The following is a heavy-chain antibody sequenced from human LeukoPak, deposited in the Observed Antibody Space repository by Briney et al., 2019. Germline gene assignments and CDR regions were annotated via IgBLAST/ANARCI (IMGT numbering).Heavy chain of an antibody. CDR2: IYSGGTT. CDR3: ARRAGGYSHPYDY. D-gene: IGHD4-23*01. Sequence: GGSLRLSCAVSGFTVSGNYMSWVRQAPGKGLEWVSLIYSGGTTYYAGSVKGRFTISRDNSKNTLYLQMNSLRAEDTAVYYCARRAGGYSHPYDYWGQGILVTVSS. CDR1: GFTVSGNY. V-gene: IGHV3-53*01. J-gene: IGHJ4*02.